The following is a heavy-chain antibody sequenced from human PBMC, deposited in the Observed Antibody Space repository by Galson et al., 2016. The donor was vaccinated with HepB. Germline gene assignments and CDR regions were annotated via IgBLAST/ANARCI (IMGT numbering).Heavy chain of an antibody. CDR3: ARDSRRDYFSGSSAFDY. D-gene: IGHD3-10*01. J-gene: IGHJ4*02. Sequence: SVKVSCKASGYTFTNYGISWVRQAPGQGLEWMGWISVYKGDRNTNYAQKFKGRVTMTIDTSTSTAYMKLMSLRSADTAVYYCARDSRRDYFSGSSAFDYWGQGTLVTVSS. CDR2: ISVYKGDRNT. V-gene: IGHV1-18*04. CDR1: GYTFTNYG.